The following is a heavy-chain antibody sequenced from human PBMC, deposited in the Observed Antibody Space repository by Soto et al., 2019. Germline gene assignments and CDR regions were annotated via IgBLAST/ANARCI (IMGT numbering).Heavy chain of an antibody. V-gene: IGHV1-18*01. CDR2: ISAYNGNT. J-gene: IGHJ4*02. CDR1: GYTFTSYG. CDR3: AGEKDTAIVEGILDY. Sequence: QVQLVQSGAEVKKLGASVKVSCKASGYTFTSYGISWVRQAPGQGREWMGWISAYNGNTNYAQKLQGRVTMTTDTYTSTAYMELRSLRSDDTAVYYCAGEKDTAIVEGILDYWGQGTLVTVSS. D-gene: IGHD5-18*01.